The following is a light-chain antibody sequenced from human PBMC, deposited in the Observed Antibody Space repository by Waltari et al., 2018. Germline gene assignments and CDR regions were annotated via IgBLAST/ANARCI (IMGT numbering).Light chain of an antibody. CDR2: DVS. V-gene: IGLV2-23*02. CDR3: CSYAGNYVWV. Sequence: QSALTQPAAVSGSPGQSVTISCTGARSDIGRYDIVLWYQPHPGNAPKLVISDVSKRPSGVSDRFSGSKSGDTASLTISGLQFEDEADYYCCSYAGNYVWVFGGGTRLTVL. CDR1: RSDIGRYDI. J-gene: IGLJ3*02.